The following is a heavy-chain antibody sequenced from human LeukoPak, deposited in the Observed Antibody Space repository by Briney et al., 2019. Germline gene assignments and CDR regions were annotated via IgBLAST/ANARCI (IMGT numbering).Heavy chain of an antibody. V-gene: IGHV3-49*04. D-gene: IGHD2-15*01. CDR2: IRSKVHGGTT. CDR1: GFTFIDYA. Sequence: SLRLSCATSGFTFIDYAMSWVRQAPGKGLQWVGFIRSKVHGGTTECAASVKGRFTISRDDSKGIAYLQMNSLKTEDTAVYYCSRRRCSGGVCYFDYWGQGTLVTVSS. CDR3: SRRRCSGGVCYFDY. J-gene: IGHJ4*02.